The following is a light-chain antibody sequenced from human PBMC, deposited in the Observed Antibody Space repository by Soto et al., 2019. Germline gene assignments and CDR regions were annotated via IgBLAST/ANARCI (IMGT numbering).Light chain of an antibody. CDR3: QQSYGTPYT. Sequence: DIQMTQSPSSLSASVGDRVTIACRAGQTISSNLNWYQQKPGKAPKLLIYAASTLLSGVPSRFSGSRSGTDFTLTISSLQPEDFATYYCQQSYGTPYTFSRGTKLEIK. CDR2: AAS. V-gene: IGKV1-39*01. J-gene: IGKJ2*01. CDR1: QTISSN.